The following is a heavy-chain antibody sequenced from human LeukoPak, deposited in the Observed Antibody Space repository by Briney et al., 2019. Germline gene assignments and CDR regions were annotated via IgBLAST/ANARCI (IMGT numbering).Heavy chain of an antibody. CDR3: AKLGYCGGDCHLGAFDI. V-gene: IGHV3-23*01. Sequence: AGGSLRLSCAASGFTFSSYAMSWVRQAPGKGLEWVSAISGSGGSTYYADSLKGRFTISRDNSKNTLYLQMNSLRAEDTAVYYCAKLGYCGGDCHLGAFDIWGQGTMVTVSS. CDR1: GFTFSSYA. CDR2: ISGSGGST. D-gene: IGHD2-21*02. J-gene: IGHJ3*02.